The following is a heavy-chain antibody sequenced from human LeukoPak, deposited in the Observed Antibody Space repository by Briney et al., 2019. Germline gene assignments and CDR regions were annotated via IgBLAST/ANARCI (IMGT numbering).Heavy chain of an antibody. CDR1: VYTFTSYG. CDR3: ASDEGLYCGGDCPNGY. V-gene: IGHV1-18*01. J-gene: IGHJ4*02. D-gene: IGHD2-21*01. Sequence: ASVKVSCKASVYTFTSYGISWVRQAPGQGLEWMGWSSAYNGNTNYAQKLQGRVTMTTDTSTSTAYMELRSLRSDDTAVYYCASDEGLYCGGDCPNGYWGQGTLVTVSS. CDR2: SSAYNGNT.